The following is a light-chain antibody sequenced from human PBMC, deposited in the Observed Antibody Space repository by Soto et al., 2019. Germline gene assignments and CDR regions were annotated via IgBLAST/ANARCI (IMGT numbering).Light chain of an antibody. J-gene: IGKJ3*01. Sequence: DIQLTQSPSFLSASVGDRVTITCRASQGISSYLAWYQQKPGKAPKLLIYAASTLQSGVPSRFSVSGSGTEFTLTISSLQPEDFATYYCQQLNSFGPGTKVDIK. CDR3: QQLNS. V-gene: IGKV1-9*01. CDR1: QGISSY. CDR2: AAS.